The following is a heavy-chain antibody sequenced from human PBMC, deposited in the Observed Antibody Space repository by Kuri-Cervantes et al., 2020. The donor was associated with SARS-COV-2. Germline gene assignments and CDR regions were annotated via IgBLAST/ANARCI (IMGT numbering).Heavy chain of an antibody. J-gene: IGHJ6*03. D-gene: IGHD2-2*01. CDR2: MNPNSGNT. V-gene: IGHV1-8*02. CDR1: GYTFTSYD. CDR3: ASPSHCSSTSCYHYYYYYMDV. Sequence: ASVKVSCKASGYTFTSYDINWVRQATGQGLEWMGWMNPNSGNTGYAQKFQGRVTMTRDTSISTAYMELSRLRSDDTAVYYCASPSHCSSTSCYHYYYYYMDVWGKGTTVTSP.